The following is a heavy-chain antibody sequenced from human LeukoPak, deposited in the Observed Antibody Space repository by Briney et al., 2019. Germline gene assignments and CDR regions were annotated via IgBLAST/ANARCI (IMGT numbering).Heavy chain of an antibody. Sequence: GGSLRLSCAASGFTFSSYSMNWVRQAPGKGLEWVSSISSSSSYIYYADSVKGRFTISRDNAKNSLYLQMNSLRAEDTAVYYCARVNEYSSGWPNYYYYYYMDVWGKGTTVTVSS. J-gene: IGHJ6*03. CDR1: GFTFSSYS. V-gene: IGHV3-21*01. CDR2: ISSSSSYI. D-gene: IGHD6-19*01. CDR3: ARVNEYSSGWPNYYYYYYMDV.